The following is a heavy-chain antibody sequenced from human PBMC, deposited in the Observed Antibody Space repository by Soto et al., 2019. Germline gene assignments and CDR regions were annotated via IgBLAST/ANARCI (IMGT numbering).Heavy chain of an antibody. D-gene: IGHD3-10*01. J-gene: IGHJ6*03. CDR2: ISWNSGSI. CDR1: GFTFDDYA. CDR3: AKAFGGSGSNMRNYYYYYYMDV. Sequence: PGGSLRLSCAASGFTFDDYAMHWVRQAPGKGLEWVSGISWNSGSIGYADSVKGRFTISRDNAKNSLYLQMNSLRAEDTALYYCAKAFGGSGSNMRNYYYYYYMDVWGKGTTVTVSS. V-gene: IGHV3-9*01.